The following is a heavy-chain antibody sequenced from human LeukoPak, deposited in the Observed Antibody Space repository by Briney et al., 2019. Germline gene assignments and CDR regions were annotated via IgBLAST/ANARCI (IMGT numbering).Heavy chain of an antibody. CDR1: GFTFSSYS. CDR2: ISSSSSYI. V-gene: IGHV3-21*01. CDR3: ARGSTVLDAFDI. Sequence: GGSLRLSCAASGFTFSSYSMNWVRQAPGKGLEWVSSISSSSSYIYYADSVKGRFTISRDNAKNSLYLQMNSLRAEDTAVYYCARGSTVLDAFDIWGQGTMVTVSS. J-gene: IGHJ3*02. D-gene: IGHD4-17*01.